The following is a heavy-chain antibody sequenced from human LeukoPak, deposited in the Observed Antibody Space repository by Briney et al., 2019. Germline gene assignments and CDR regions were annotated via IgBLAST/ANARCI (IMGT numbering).Heavy chain of an antibody. CDR3: AKTAFCPTSCSSLREYYYYGTDV. CDR2: ISGSGGST. D-gene: IGHD2-2*01. V-gene: IGHV3-23*01. J-gene: IGHJ6*02. Sequence: GGSLRLSCAASGFTFSSYAMSWVRQAPGKGLEWVSAISGSGGSTYYADSVKGRFTISRDNSKNTLYLQMNSLRAEDTAVYYCAKTAFCPTSCSSLREYYYYGTDVWGQGTTVTVSS. CDR1: GFTFSSYA.